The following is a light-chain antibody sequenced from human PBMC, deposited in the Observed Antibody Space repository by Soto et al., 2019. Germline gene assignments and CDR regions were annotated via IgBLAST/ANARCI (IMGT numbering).Light chain of an antibody. CDR2: AAS. CDR1: QSISNY. V-gene: IGKV1-39*01. J-gene: IGKJ4*01. CDR3: QQSYGTPLT. Sequence: DMEMTQSPSSLSASVGDRVTITCRASQSISNYLNWYQHKPGKVPKLLIYAASSLQSGVPTRFSGSGSGTXFXLTIXSLQPEDFATYYCQQSYGTPLTFGGGTKIEIK.